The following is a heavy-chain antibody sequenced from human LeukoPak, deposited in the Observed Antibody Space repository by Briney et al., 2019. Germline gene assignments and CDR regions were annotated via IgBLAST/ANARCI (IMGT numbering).Heavy chain of an antibody. CDR2: IYTGGTT. Sequence: PGESLRLSCAASGFTVSSSNYMNWVRQAPGKGLEWVSGIYTGGTTYHTDSVKGRFTISRDNPNNTLYLQMHSLRAEDTAVYYCAREISRFGIWGQGTLVTVSS. D-gene: IGHD3-16*01. J-gene: IGHJ4*02. CDR1: GFTVSSSNY. V-gene: IGHV3-66*01. CDR3: AREISRFGI.